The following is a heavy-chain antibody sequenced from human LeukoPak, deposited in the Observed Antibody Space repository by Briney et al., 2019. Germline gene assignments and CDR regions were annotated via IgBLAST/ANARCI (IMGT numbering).Heavy chain of an antibody. CDR3: ARLSRGSGRDAFDI. D-gene: IGHD3-10*01. Sequence: PGGSLRLSCAASGFTFSSYSMNWVRQAPGKGLEWLSSISSSSSYIYYADSVKGRFTISRDNAKNSLYLQMNSLRAEDTAVYYCARLSRGSGRDAFDIWGQGTMVTVSS. J-gene: IGHJ3*02. CDR2: ISSSSSYI. CDR1: GFTFSSYS. V-gene: IGHV3-21*01.